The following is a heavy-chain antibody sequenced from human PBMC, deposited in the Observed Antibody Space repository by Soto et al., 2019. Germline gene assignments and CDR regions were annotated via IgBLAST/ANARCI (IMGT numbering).Heavy chain of an antibody. CDR1: GYTFTSYG. J-gene: IGHJ6*02. Sequence: GASVKVSCKASGYTFTSYGISWVRQAPGQGLEWMGWISAYNGNTNYAQKLQGRVTMTTDTSTSTAYMELRSLRSDDTAGYYCARDPVMNYDFWSGPENHYYGMDVWGQGTTVTVSS. CDR2: ISAYNGNT. D-gene: IGHD3-3*01. V-gene: IGHV1-18*01. CDR3: ARDPVMNYDFWSGPENHYYGMDV.